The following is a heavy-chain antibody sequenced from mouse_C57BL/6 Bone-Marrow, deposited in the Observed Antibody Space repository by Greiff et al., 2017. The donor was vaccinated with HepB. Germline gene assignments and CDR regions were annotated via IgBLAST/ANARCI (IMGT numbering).Heavy chain of an antibody. CDR1: GYTFTSYW. D-gene: IGHD1-1*01. Sequence: VQLQQPGTELVKPGASVKLSCKASGYTFTSYWMHWVKQRPGQGLEWIGNINPSNGGTNYNEKFKSKATLTVDKSSSTAYMQLSSLTSEDSAVYYCASYGSNYLYYYAMDYWGQGTSVTVSS. CDR2: INPSNGGT. V-gene: IGHV1-53*01. CDR3: ASYGSNYLYYYAMDY. J-gene: IGHJ4*01.